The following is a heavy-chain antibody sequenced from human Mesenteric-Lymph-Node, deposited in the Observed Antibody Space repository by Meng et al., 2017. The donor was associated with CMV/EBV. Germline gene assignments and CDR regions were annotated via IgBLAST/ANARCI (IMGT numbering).Heavy chain of an antibody. J-gene: IGHJ4*02. Sequence: GGSLRLSCAASGFTFSSYAMHWVRQAPGKGLEWVAVISYDGSNKYYADSVKGRFTISRDNSKNTVSLQMNSLRAEDTAVYYCAKDWGRYCRGISCYRSYFDYWGQGTLVTVSS. CDR2: ISYDGSNK. D-gene: IGHD2-2*01. CDR1: GFTFSSYA. V-gene: IGHV3-30-3*01. CDR3: AKDWGRYCRGISCYRSYFDY.